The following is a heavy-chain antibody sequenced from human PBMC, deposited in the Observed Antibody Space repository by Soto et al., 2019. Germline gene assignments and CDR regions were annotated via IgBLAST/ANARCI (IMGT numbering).Heavy chain of an antibody. CDR1: GFTFSGSA. V-gene: IGHV3-73*02. CDR3: TRLYRGSYKDLDY. D-gene: IGHD1-26*01. CDR2: IRSKANSYAT. J-gene: IGHJ4*02. Sequence: EVQLVESGGGLVQPGGSLKLSCAASGFTFSGSAMHWVRQASGKGLEWVGRIRSKANSYATAYAASVKGRFTISRDDSKNTAYLQMNSLKTEDTAVYYCTRLYRGSYKDLDYWGQGTLVTVSS.